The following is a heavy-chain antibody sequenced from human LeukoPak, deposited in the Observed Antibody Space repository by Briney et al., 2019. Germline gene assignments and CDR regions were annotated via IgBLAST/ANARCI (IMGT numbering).Heavy chain of an antibody. CDR3: ARVWPCSTALSPDVFQY. Sequence: ASVQGSCQASGYTFTGYDINWVRQAPGQGLEWMGCSKPNSGGAYYAQNFQDRVTMTRDTSISTAYMEPSRLRSDHTALYYCARVWPCSTALSPDVFQYWAQGPLLPVSS. CDR2: SKPNSGGA. D-gene: IGHD2-21*01. CDR1: GYTFTGYD. J-gene: IGHJ4*02. V-gene: IGHV1-2*02.